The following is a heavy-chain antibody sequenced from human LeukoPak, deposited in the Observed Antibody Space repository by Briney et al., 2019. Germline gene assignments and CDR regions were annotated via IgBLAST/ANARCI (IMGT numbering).Heavy chain of an antibody. J-gene: IGHJ4*02. Sequence: PGRSLRLSCTASGFTVSSYYMSWVRQAPGKGLDLVSIIYTSGSTYYADSVKGRFTISRDNAKKSLYLQMNSLRAEDSAVYYCARDRLHYGEYEKTFDYWGQGTLVTVSS. V-gene: IGHV3-53*01. CDR2: IYTSGST. CDR1: GFTVSSYY. CDR3: ARDRLHYGEYEKTFDY. D-gene: IGHD4-17*01.